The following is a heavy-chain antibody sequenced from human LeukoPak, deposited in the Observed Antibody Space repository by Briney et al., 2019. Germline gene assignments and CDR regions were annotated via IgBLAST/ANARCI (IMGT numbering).Heavy chain of an antibody. CDR3: ARHRSDTVGTNGPDY. V-gene: IGHV5-51*01. Sequence: GESLKISCKGSGYSFTSYWIGWVRQMPGKGLEWIGIIYPGDSDTRYSPSFQGQVTISADKSISTAYLQWSSLKASDTAMYYCARHRSDTVGTNGPDYWGQGTLVTVSS. CDR2: IYPGDSDT. D-gene: IGHD4-23*01. CDR1: GYSFTSYW. J-gene: IGHJ4*02.